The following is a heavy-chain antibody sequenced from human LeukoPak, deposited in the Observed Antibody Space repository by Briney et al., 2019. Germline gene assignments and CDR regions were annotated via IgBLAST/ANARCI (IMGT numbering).Heavy chain of an antibody. D-gene: IGHD5-24*01. CDR1: GYTFTGYY. CDR3: ARLLGLHLCDY. V-gene: IGHV1-68*01. J-gene: IGHJ4*02. Sequence: AASVKVSCTASGYTFTGYYMHWVRQAPGQGLERMRWITLYNGNTNYAKKFQGRVTITRDMSLRTAYIELSSLRSEDSAVYYWARLLGLHLCDYWGQGTLVTVSS. CDR2: ITLYNGNT.